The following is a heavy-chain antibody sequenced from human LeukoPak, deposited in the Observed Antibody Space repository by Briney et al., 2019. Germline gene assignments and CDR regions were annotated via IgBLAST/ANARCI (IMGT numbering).Heavy chain of an antibody. CDR3: ARGASCSSTSCYVGPHY. CDR1: GFTFSSYS. Sequence: GGSLRLSCAASGFTFSSYSMNWVRQAPGKGLEWVSSISTSSYIYYADSVTGRCTISRDNAKNSLYLQMNSLRAEDTAVYYCARGASCSSTSCYVGPHYWGQGTLVTVSS. V-gene: IGHV3-21*01. D-gene: IGHD2-2*01. J-gene: IGHJ4*02. CDR2: ISTSSYI.